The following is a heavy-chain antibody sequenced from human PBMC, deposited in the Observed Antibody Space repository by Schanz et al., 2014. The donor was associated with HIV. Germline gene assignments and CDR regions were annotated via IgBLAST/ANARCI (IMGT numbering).Heavy chain of an antibody. V-gene: IGHV3-33*06. CDR1: GFTFSSSG. J-gene: IGHJ4*02. Sequence: QVQLVQSGGGVVQPGRSLRLSCAASGFTFSSSGMHWVRQAPGKGLEWVAAMWYDESHKGYADSVKGRFTISRDNSKNTLYLQMNSLRVEDTAVYYCANEEVPNDYWGQGTLVTVSS. CDR3: ANEEVPNDY. CDR2: MWYDESHK.